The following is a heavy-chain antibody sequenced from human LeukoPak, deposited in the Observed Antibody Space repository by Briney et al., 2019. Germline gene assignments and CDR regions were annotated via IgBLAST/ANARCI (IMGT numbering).Heavy chain of an antibody. V-gene: IGHV4-39*07. CDR3: ARDSSSSYYFDY. CDR2: INHSGST. D-gene: IGHD6-6*01. Sequence: SETLSLTCTVSGDSINSNNYYWGWIRQPPGKGLEWIGEINHSGSTNYNPPLKSRVTISVDTSKNQFSLKLSSVTAADTAVYYCARDSSSSYYFDYWGQGTLVTVSS. CDR1: GDSINSNNYY. J-gene: IGHJ4*02.